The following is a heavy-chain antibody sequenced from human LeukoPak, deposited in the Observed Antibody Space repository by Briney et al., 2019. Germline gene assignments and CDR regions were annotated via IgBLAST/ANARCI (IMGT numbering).Heavy chain of an antibody. D-gene: IGHD3-10*01. CDR3: AKVSHGASD. Sequence: ASVKVSCKASGGTFSSYAATWVRQAPGQGLEWMGRIIPIIGAVNYAQKFQGRVTITADTSTAYLELSSLRSDDTAVYYCAKVSHGASDWGQGTLVTVSS. CDR2: IIPIIGAV. V-gene: IGHV1-69*04. CDR1: GGTFSSYA. J-gene: IGHJ4*02.